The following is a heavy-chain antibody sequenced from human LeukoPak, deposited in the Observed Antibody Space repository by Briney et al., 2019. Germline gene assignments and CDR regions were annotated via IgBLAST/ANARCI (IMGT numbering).Heavy chain of an antibody. D-gene: IGHD3-22*01. CDR1: GFTFSSYG. V-gene: IGHV3-30*18. Sequence: GGSLRLSCAASGFTFSSYGMHWVRQAPGKGLEWVAVISYDGSNKHYADSVKGRFTISRDNSKNTLYLQMNSLRAEDTAVYYCAKLTSGSSGYPRGAVAFDIWGQGTMVTVSS. CDR3: AKLTSGSSGYPRGAVAFDI. CDR2: ISYDGSNK. J-gene: IGHJ3*02.